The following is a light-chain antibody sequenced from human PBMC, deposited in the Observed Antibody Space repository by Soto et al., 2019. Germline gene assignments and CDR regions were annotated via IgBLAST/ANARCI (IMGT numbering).Light chain of an antibody. CDR3: QQYSSSPWT. Sequence: EIVLTQSPGTLSLSPEERATLSCRASQSISNSYLGWHQQKPGQAPRLLIYGTSNRATGIPDRFSGAGSGTDFTLTISRLEPEDFAVYYCQQYSSSPWTFGQGTKVEIK. V-gene: IGKV3-20*01. CDR1: QSISNSY. CDR2: GTS. J-gene: IGKJ1*01.